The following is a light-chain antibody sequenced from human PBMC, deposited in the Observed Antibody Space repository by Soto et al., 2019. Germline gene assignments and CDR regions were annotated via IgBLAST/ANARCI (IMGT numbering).Light chain of an antibody. J-gene: IGKJ1*01. CDR1: QSISYN. V-gene: IGKV3-11*01. Sequence: EIVLTQSPATLSLSPGERATLSCRASQSISYNLAWYQQKSGQAPRLLIYDASNRATGVPARFSGSGSGTDFTLTISSLEPEDFATYYCQQYNSYSTFGQGTKVEIK. CDR2: DAS. CDR3: QQYNSYST.